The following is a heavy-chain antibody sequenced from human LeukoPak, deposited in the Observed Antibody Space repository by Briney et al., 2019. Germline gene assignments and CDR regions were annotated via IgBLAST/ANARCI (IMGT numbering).Heavy chain of an antibody. CDR1: GFTVSSNY. J-gene: IGHJ4*02. D-gene: IGHD6-19*01. V-gene: IGHV3-53*01. Sequence: GGSLRLSCAASGFTVSSNYMSWVRQAPGKGLEWVSVIYSGGTTNYAGSVKGRFTISRDNSKNTLFLQMNSLRAEDTAVYYCARGSGRYVMVDWWGQGTLVTVSS. CDR3: ARGSGRYVMVDW. CDR2: IYSGGTT.